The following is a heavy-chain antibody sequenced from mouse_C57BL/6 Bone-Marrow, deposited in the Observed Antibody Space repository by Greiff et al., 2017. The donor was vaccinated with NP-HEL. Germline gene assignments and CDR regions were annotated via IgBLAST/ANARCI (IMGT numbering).Heavy chain of an antibody. D-gene: IGHD2-1*01. V-gene: IGHV1-74*01. CDR1: GYTFTSSW. J-gene: IGHJ4*01. Sequence: QVQLQQPGAELVKPGASVKVSCKASGYTFTSSWMHWVKQRPGQGLEWIGRIHPSDSDTNYNQKFKGKATLTVDKSSSTAYMQLSSLTSEDSAVDYCAIEGIGYGNYGAMDYWGQGTSVTVSS. CDR2: IHPSDSDT. CDR3: AIEGIGYGNYGAMDY.